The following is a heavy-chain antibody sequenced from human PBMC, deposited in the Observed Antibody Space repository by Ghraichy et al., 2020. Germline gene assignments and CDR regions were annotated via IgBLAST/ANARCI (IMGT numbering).Heavy chain of an antibody. J-gene: IGHJ4*02. CDR1: GFSLSTSGVS. Sequence: SGPTLVKPTQTLTLTCSFSGFSLSTSGVSVGWIRQPPGKALEWLALIYWDDDKRYSPSLKSRLTISKDTSRNQVVLTMTNMDPVDTATYYCAHSLYRNGWADDFDYWGQGALVTVSS. CDR2: IYWDDDK. V-gene: IGHV2-5*02. D-gene: IGHD6-19*01. CDR3: AHSLYRNGWADDFDY.